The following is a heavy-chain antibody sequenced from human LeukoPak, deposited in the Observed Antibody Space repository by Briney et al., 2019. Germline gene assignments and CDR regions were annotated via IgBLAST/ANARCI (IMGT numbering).Heavy chain of an antibody. CDR2: INHSGST. CDR1: GGSFSGYY. V-gene: IGHV4-34*01. Sequence: SETLSLTCAVYGGSFSGYYWSWIRQPPGKGLEWIGEINHSGSTNYNPSLKSRVTISIDTSKNQFSLGPSSVSAADTAVYYCARGPRIAPYFQRWGQGTLVTVSS. CDR3: ARGPRIAPYFQR. D-gene: IGHD6-13*01. J-gene: IGHJ1*01.